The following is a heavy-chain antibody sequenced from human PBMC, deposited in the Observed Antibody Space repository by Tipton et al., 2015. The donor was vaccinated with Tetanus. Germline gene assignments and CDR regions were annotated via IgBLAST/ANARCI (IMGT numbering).Heavy chain of an antibody. Sequence: QLVQSGAEVKKPGASVKVSCKGSGYTFTNYGINWVRQAPGQGLEWMGWDSGYSGNTIYARKVQGRVTMTTDTSTNTAYLELRSLRSDDTAVYFCARLVKQWLVPEDYWGQGTLVTVSP. CDR2: DSGYSGNT. V-gene: IGHV1-18*01. D-gene: IGHD6-19*01. J-gene: IGHJ4*02. CDR3: ARLVKQWLVPEDY. CDR1: GYTFTNYG.